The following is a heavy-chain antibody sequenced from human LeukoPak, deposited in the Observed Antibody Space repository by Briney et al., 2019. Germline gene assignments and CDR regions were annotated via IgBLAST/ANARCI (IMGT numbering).Heavy chain of an antibody. J-gene: IGHJ3*02. D-gene: IGHD1-26*01. CDR2: ISYDGSNK. Sequence: GGSLRLSCAASGFTFSSYAMHWVRQAPGKGLEWGAVISYDGSNKYYADSVKGRFTISRDNSKNTLYLQMNSLRAEDTAVYYCARLGGELRIEHAFDIWGQGTMVTVSS. CDR3: ARLGGELRIEHAFDI. V-gene: IGHV3-30*04. CDR1: GFTFSSYA.